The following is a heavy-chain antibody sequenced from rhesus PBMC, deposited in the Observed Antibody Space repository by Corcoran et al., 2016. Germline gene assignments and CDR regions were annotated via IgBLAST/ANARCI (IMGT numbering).Heavy chain of an antibody. Sequence: QVQLQESGPGQVKPSETLSLTCAVSGGSISGYYWSWIRQPPGKGLEWLGNIDGNIAGNNSNPSLTSRVTISQDTAKNHFSLKVSSVTAADPAVYYCARDWAAEEYFEFWGQGALVTVSS. J-gene: IGHJ1*01. CDR3: ARDWAAEEYFEF. CDR2: IDGNIAGN. V-gene: IGHV4-81*01. D-gene: IGHD6-31*01. CDR1: GGSISGYY.